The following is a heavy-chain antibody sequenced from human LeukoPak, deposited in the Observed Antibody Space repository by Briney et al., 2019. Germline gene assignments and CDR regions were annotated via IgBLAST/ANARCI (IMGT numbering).Heavy chain of an antibody. CDR1: GGSISSSSYY. J-gene: IGHJ4*02. CDR2: IYYSGST. D-gene: IGHD2/OR15-2a*01. Sequence: SETLSLTCTVSGGSISSSSYYWGWIRQPPGKGLEWIGSIYYSGSTYYNPSLKSRVTISVDTSKNQFSLKLSSVTAADTAVYYCARGTLPVYWGQGTLVTVSS. CDR3: ARGTLPVY. V-gene: IGHV4-39*01.